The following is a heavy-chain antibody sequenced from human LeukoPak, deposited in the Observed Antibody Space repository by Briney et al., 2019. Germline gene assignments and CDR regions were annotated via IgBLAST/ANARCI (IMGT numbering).Heavy chain of an antibody. Sequence: NPSETLSLTCTVSGYSISSGYYWGWIRQPPGKGLEWIGSIYHSGSTYYNPSLKSRVTISVDTSKNQFSLKLSSVTAADTAVYYCARHPTALVSYGFDPWGQGTLVTVSS. D-gene: IGHD5-18*01. CDR3: ARHPTALVSYGFDP. CDR1: GYSISSGYY. V-gene: IGHV4-38-2*02. J-gene: IGHJ5*02. CDR2: IYHSGST.